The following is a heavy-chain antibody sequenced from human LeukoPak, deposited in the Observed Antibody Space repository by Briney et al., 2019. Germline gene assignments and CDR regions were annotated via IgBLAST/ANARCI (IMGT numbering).Heavy chain of an antibody. D-gene: IGHD3-22*01. CDR3: AGYYDTSGSHAFDI. CDR1: GFTVSSTY. V-gene: IGHV3-53*01. Sequence: PGGSLRLSCAASGFTVSSTYMSWVRQAPGEGLDWVSVIFSGGGRNYADSVKGRFTISRHNSKNTLYLQMNSLRAEDTAVYYCAGYYDTSGSHAFDIWGQGTMVTVSS. CDR2: IFSGGGR. J-gene: IGHJ3*02.